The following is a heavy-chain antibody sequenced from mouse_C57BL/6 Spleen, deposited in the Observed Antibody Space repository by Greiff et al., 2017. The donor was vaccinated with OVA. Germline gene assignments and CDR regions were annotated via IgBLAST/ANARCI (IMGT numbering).Heavy chain of an antibody. CDR1: GYTFTSYG. D-gene: IGHD2-13*01. CDR2: IYPRSGNT. V-gene: IGHV1-81*01. CDR3: ASSCDWGFAY. J-gene: IGHJ3*01. Sequence: QVQLQQSGAELARPGASVKLSCKASGYTFTSYGISWVKQRTGQGLEWIGEIYPRSGNTYYNEKFKGKATLTADKSSSTAYMELRSLTSEDTAVYFCASSCDWGFAYWGQGTLVTVSA.